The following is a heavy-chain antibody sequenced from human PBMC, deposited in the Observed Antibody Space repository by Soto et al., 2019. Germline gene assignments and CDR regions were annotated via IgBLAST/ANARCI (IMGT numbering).Heavy chain of an antibody. D-gene: IGHD3-10*01. CDR3: AKDHMVRGVIGWYFDY. J-gene: IGHJ4*02. CDR2: ISGSGGST. CDR1: GFTFSSYA. Sequence: EVQLLESGGGLVQPGGSLRLSCAASGFTFSSYAMSWVRQAPGKGLEWVSAISGSGGSTYYADSVKGRFTISRDNSKNTLYLQMNSLRAEDTAVYYCAKDHMVRGVIGWYFDYWGQGALVTVSS. V-gene: IGHV3-23*01.